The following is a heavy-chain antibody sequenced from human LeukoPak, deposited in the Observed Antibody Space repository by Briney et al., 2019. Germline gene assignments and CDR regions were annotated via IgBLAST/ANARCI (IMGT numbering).Heavy chain of an antibody. Sequence: GGSLRLSCAASGFTVSSNYMSWVRQAPGKGLEWVSVIYSGGSTYYADSVKGRFTISRDNSKNTLYLQMNSLRAEDTAVYYCARFILNSIRPTDYWGQGTLVTVSS. CDR1: GFTVSSNY. CDR2: IYSGGST. D-gene: IGHD3-16*02. CDR3: ARFILNSIRPTDY. V-gene: IGHV3-53*01. J-gene: IGHJ4*02.